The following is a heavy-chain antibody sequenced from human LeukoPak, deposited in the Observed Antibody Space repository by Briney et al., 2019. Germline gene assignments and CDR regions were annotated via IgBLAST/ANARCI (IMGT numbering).Heavy chain of an antibody. D-gene: IGHD6-19*01. Sequence: GGSLRLSXAASGFTFSSYAMSWVRQAPGKGMEWVSSISGSGDSTYYADSVKGRLTISRDNSKNTLYLQMNSLRAEDTAVYYCAKGGRAVAGHYWGQGTLVTVSS. J-gene: IGHJ4*02. CDR1: GFTFSSYA. V-gene: IGHV3-23*01. CDR2: ISGSGDST. CDR3: AKGGRAVAGHY.